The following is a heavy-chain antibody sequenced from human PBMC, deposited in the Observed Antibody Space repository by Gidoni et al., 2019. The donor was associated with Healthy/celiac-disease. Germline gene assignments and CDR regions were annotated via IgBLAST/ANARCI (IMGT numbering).Heavy chain of an antibody. CDR3: ARVKDSWSYYFGGAFDI. J-gene: IGHJ3*02. Sequence: QVQLQESGPGLVKPSETLSLTCTVSGGSISSYYWSWIRQPPGKGLEWIGYIYYSGSTNYNPSLKSRVTISVDTSKNQFSLKLSSVTAADTAVYYCARVKDSWSYYFGGAFDIWGQGTMVTVSS. V-gene: IGHV4-59*12. CDR2: IYYSGST. CDR1: GGSISSYY. D-gene: IGHD2-21*01.